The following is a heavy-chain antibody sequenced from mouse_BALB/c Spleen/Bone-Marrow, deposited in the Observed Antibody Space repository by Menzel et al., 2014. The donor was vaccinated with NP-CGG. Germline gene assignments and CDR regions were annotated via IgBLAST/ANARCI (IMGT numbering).Heavy chain of an antibody. CDR3: ARPLNWDPYAMDY. CDR2: IYPGDGDT. CDR1: GYAFSSSW. Sequence: QVQLQQSGPELVKPGASVKISCKASGYAFSSSWMNWVKQRPGQGLEWIGRIYPGDGDTKYNGKFKGKATLTADKSSSTAYMQLSSPTSVDSAVYFCARPLNWDPYAMDYWGQGTSVTVSS. J-gene: IGHJ4*01. V-gene: IGHV1-82*01. D-gene: IGHD4-1*02.